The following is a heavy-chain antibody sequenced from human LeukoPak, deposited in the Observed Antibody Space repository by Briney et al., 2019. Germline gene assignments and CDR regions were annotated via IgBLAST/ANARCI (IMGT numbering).Heavy chain of an antibody. CDR3: ARILWRWAFDI. Sequence: WASVKVSCKASGYTFTDYYMHWVRQAPGQGLEWMGWINPNSGGTNYAQKFQGRVTMTRDTSISTAYMELSRLRSDDTAVYYCARILWRWAFDIWGQGTMVTVSS. CDR1: GYTFTDYY. J-gene: IGHJ3*02. D-gene: IGHD2-21*01. V-gene: IGHV1-2*02. CDR2: INPNSGGT.